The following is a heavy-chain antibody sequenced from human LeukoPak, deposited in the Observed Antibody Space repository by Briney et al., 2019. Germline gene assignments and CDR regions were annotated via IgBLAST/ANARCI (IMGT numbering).Heavy chain of an antibody. V-gene: IGHV3-21*01. Sequence: GGSLRLSCAASGFTFSSSGMHWVRQAPGKGLEWVSSISSSSSYIYYADSVKGRFTISRDNAKNSLYLQMNSLRAEDTAVYYCARKYLGRLTSPSAGFDPWGQGTLVTVSS. CDR3: ARKYLGRLTSPSAGFDP. CDR2: ISSSSSYI. CDR1: GFTFSSSG. D-gene: IGHD2-2*01. J-gene: IGHJ5*02.